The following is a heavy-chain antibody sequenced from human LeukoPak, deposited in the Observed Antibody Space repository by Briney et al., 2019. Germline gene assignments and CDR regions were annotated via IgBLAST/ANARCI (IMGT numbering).Heavy chain of an antibody. CDR2: IYYSGST. CDR1: GGSISSYY. D-gene: IGHD6-19*01. V-gene: IGHV4-59*01. CDR3: ARAVGSSGFFDY. J-gene: IGHJ4*02. Sequence: SGTLSLTCTVSGGSISSYYWSWIRQPPGKGLEWIGYIYYSGSTNYNPSLKSRVTISVDTSKNQFSLKLSSVTAADTAVYYCARAVGSSGFFDYWGQGTLVTVSS.